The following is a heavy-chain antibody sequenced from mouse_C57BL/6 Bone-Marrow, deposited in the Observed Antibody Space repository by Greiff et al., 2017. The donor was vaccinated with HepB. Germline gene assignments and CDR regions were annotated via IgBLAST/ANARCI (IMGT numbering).Heavy chain of an antibody. D-gene: IGHD1-1*01. CDR1: GYSITSGYY. Sequence: EVQLQQSGPGLVKPSQSLSLTCSVTGYSITSGYYWNWIRQFPGNKLEWMGYISYDGSNNYNPSLKNRISITRDTSKNQFFLKLNSVTTEDTATYYCASKGVYYYGSSPWYFDVWGTGTTVTVSS. J-gene: IGHJ1*03. CDR3: ASKGVYYYGSSPWYFDV. CDR2: ISYDGSN. V-gene: IGHV3-6*01.